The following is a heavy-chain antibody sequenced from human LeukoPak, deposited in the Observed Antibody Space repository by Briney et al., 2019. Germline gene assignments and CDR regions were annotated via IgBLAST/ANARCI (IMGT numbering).Heavy chain of an antibody. V-gene: IGHV4-30-2*01. CDR2: IYHSGST. CDR1: GGSISSGGYY. J-gene: IGHJ5*02. Sequence: SQTLSLTCTVSGGSISSGGYYWSWIRQPPGKGLEWIGYIYHSGSTYYNPSLKSRVTISVDRSKNQFSLKLTSVTAADTAMYYCARLDNWFDPWGQGTLVTVSS. CDR3: ARLDNWFDP.